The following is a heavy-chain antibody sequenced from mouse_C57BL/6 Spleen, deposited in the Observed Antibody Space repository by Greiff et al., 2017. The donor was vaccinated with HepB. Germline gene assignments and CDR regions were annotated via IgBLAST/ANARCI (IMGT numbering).Heavy chain of an antibody. Sequence: VKLQESGPELVKPGASVKISCQASGYAFSSSWMNWVKQRPGKGLEWIGRIYPGDGDTNYNGKFKGKATLTADKSSSTAYMQLRSLTSEDSAVYFCAQLGRDYWGQGTTLTVSS. CDR3: AQLGRDY. J-gene: IGHJ2*01. V-gene: IGHV1-82*01. CDR2: IYPGDGDT. CDR1: GYAFSSSW. D-gene: IGHD4-1*02.